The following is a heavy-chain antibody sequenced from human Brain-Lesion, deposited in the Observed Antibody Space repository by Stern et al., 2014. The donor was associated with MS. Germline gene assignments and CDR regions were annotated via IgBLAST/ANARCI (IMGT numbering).Heavy chain of an antibody. Sequence: VQLLESGPGLVKPSETLSLTCTVSGGSISSSTYYWAWIRQPPGKGLEWIGNIYYSGFTYYNPSLKSRVTISVDMSKNRFSLKLSSVTAADTAIYYCARHDSVPRPSQLYSARDRGPGYFDYWGQGTLVTVSS. J-gene: IGHJ4*02. V-gene: IGHV4-39*01. D-gene: IGHD1-26*01. CDR3: ARHDSVPRPSQLYSARDRGPGYFDY. CDR2: IYYSGFT. CDR1: GGSISSSTYY.